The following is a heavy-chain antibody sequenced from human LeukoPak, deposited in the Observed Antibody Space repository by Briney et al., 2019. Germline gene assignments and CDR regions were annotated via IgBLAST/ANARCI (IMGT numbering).Heavy chain of an antibody. V-gene: IGHV3-20*04. CDR3: ARAFFPTVGAYDY. J-gene: IGHJ4*02. Sequence: GGSLRLSCAASGFTFSSYSMNWVRQAPGKGLEWVSGINWNGGNTAYADSVKGRFTISRDNAKNSLYLQMNSLRAEDTALYYCARAFFPTVGAYDYWGQGTLVTVSS. CDR2: INWNGGNT. D-gene: IGHD1-26*01. CDR1: GFTFSSYS.